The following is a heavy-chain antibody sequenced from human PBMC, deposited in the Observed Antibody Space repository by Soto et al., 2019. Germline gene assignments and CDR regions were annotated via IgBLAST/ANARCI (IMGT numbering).Heavy chain of an antibody. V-gene: IGHV3-30*04. CDR3: TRDGGGFGELLLNSYDAFDL. D-gene: IGHD3-10*01. CDR1: GFSFSTYA. J-gene: IGHJ3*01. CDR2: ISYDGGNA. Sequence: QEQLVESGGGVVQPGTSLRLSCTASGFSFSTYAMYWVRQAPGKGLEWVAIISYDGGNAQYADSVKGRFTVARDNSKNTMYLQMHSLTAEDTAVYYCTRDGGGFGELLLNSYDAFDLWGQGKLLTVSS.